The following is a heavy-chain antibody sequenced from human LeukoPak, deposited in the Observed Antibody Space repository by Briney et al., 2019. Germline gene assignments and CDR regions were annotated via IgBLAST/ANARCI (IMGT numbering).Heavy chain of an antibody. V-gene: IGHV3-21*01. Sequence: GGSLRLSCAVSGFTFSSYSMNWVRQAPGQGLEWLSSISSSSTYIYYADSVKGRFTISRDNAKNSLYLQIHSLRAEDTAVYFCATDYGYYFDYWGQGTLVAVSS. D-gene: IGHD4-17*01. CDR1: GFTFSSYS. CDR2: ISSSSTYI. J-gene: IGHJ4*02. CDR3: ATDYGYYFDY.